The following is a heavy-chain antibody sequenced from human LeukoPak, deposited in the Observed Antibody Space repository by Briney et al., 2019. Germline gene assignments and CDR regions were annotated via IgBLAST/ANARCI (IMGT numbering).Heavy chain of an antibody. Sequence: ASVKVSCKASGYTFTSYGISWVRQAPGQGLEWMGWIISYNGNTKYAQKLQGRVTMTTDTSTSTAYMELRSLRSDDTAVYYCARGSSGWLARDYWGQGTPVTVSS. D-gene: IGHD6-19*01. J-gene: IGHJ4*02. CDR3: ARGSSGWLARDY. CDR2: IISYNGNT. V-gene: IGHV1-18*01. CDR1: GYTFTSYG.